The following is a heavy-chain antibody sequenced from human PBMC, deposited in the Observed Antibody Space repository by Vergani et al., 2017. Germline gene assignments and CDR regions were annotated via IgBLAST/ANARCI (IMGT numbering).Heavy chain of an antibody. CDR2: ISYDGNKK. D-gene: IGHD3-22*01. V-gene: IGHV3-30*18. Sequence: QVQLVESGGGEVQPGRSLRLSCSAAGFPFSDYGVHWVRPAPGKGLEWVSVISYDGNKKNYADSVKGRFTISRDNSKNTLFLQMHSRRVEDTALYYCAKFPLNITTHDRGDFWGQGTLVTVSS. CDR1: GFPFSDYG. CDR3: AKFPLNITTHDRGDF. J-gene: IGHJ4*02.